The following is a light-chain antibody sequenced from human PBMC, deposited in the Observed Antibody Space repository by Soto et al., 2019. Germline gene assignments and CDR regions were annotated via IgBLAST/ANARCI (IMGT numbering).Light chain of an antibody. J-gene: IGKJ3*01. CDR3: QQLNSYPPFT. V-gene: IGKV1-9*01. Sequence: DIQLTQSPSFLSASVGDRVTITCRASQGISSYLAWYQQKPGKAPKLLIYAASTLQSGVPSRFSGSGSGTAFTLTISSLQPEDFETYYCQQLNSYPPFTFGPGTKVDIK. CDR2: AAS. CDR1: QGISSY.